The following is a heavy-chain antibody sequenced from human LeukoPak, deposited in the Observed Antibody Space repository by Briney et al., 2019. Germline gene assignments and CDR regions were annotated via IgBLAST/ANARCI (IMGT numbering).Heavy chain of an antibody. CDR1: GFTFSSYS. Sequence: GGSLRLSCAASGFTFSSYSMNWVRQASGKGLEWVSSISSSSSYIYYADSVKGRFTISRDNAKNSLYLQMNSLRAEDTAVYYCARDREAVAPIDYWGQGTLVTVSS. CDR2: ISSSSSYI. J-gene: IGHJ4*02. CDR3: ARDREAVAPIDY. D-gene: IGHD6-19*01. V-gene: IGHV3-21*01.